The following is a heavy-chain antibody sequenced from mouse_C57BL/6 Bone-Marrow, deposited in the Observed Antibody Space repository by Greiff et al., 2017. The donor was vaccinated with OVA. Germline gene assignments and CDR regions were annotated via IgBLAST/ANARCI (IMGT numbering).Heavy chain of an antibody. J-gene: IGHJ1*03. V-gene: IGHV7-1*01. Sequence: EVQVVESGGGLVQSGRSLRLSCATSGFTFSDFYMELVRQAPGKGLEWIAASRNKANDYTTEYSASVKGRFIVSRDTSQSILYLQMNALRAEDTAIYYCARDDYYWYFDVWGTGTTVTVSS. CDR1: GFTFSDFY. CDR2: SRNKANDYTT. CDR3: ARDDYYWYFDV.